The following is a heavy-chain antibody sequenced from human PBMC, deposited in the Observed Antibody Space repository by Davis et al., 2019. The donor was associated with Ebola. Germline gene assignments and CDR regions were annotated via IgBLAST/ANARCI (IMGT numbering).Heavy chain of an antibody. CDR2: IYHSGST. CDR3: ARLPLRFLEWRFDY. Sequence: MPSETLSLTCTVSGYSISSGYYWGWIRQPPGKGLEWIGSIYHSGSTYYNPSPKSRVTISVDTSKNQFSLKLSSVTAADTAVYYCARLPLRFLEWRFDYWGQGTLVTVSS. J-gene: IGHJ4*02. D-gene: IGHD3-3*01. CDR1: GYSISSGYY. V-gene: IGHV4-38-2*02.